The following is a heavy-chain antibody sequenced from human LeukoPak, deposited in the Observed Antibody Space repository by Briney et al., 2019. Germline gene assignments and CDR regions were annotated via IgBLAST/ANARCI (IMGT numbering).Heavy chain of an antibody. D-gene: IGHD1-26*01. CDR1: GFTFSSCS. J-gene: IGHJ5*01. Sequence: PGGSLRLSCAPSGFTFSSCSMNWGRQDLGKGLEWVSSISSSSSYIYYAGSVKGRFTIFRDNAKNSLYLQMNRLRAEDTAVYYCASGYSGSPYCFDTWGDRTLVTVSS. V-gene: IGHV3-21*01. CDR3: ASGYSGSPYCFDT. CDR2: ISSSSSYI.